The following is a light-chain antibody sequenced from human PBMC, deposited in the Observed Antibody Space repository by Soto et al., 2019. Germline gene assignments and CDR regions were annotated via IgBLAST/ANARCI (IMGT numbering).Light chain of an antibody. CDR2: GAS. CDR3: EQYGSSPGT. Sequence: EIVLTQSPGTLSLSPGERATLSCRASQSVSSSYLAWYQQKPGQAPRLLIYGASSRATGIPDRFSGSGSGTGFTSTNSRLEPEDVAVYYCEQYGSSPGTFGQGTKLEIK. V-gene: IGKV3-20*01. CDR1: QSVSSSY. J-gene: IGKJ2*01.